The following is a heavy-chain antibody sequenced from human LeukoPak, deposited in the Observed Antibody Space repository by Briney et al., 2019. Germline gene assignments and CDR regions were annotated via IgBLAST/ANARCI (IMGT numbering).Heavy chain of an antibody. D-gene: IGHD2/OR15-2a*01. CDR1: GGSITSGDYF. CDR3: ARHGNIVILPTTSKGFDI. Sequence: SQTLSLTCTVSGGSITSGDYFWSWIRQPPGKGLEWIGYIYHSGSTHYNPSFDSRLTITVDTSKNQFSLRLSSVTAADTAVYYCARHGNIVILPTTSKGFDIWGQGTMVTVSS. CDR2: IYHSGST. J-gene: IGHJ3*02. V-gene: IGHV4-30-4*01.